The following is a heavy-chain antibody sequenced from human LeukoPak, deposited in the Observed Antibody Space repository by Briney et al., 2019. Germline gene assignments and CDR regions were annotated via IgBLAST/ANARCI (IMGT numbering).Heavy chain of an antibody. J-gene: IGHJ6*02. CDR1: GFTFSTHV. CDR2: ISDSGGST. CDR3: GRYYVMDV. V-gene: IGHV3-23*01. Sequence: GGSLRLSCAASGFTFSTHVMNWARQAPGKGLEWVSTISDSGGSTYYADSVKGRFTISRDNSKSTLYLQMNSLRAEDTAVYYCGRYYVMDVWGQGTSVTVSS.